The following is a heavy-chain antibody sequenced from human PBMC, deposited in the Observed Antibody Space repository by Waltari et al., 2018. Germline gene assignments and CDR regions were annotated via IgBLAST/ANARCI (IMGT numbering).Heavy chain of an antibody. CDR1: GCSISSGGYY. V-gene: IGHV4-31*03. D-gene: IGHD1-26*01. J-gene: IGHJ5*02. Sequence: QVQLQESGPGLVKPSQTLSLTCTVSGCSISSGGYYWTWIRQHPGKGLEWIGYIYYSGSTYYNPSLKSRVTISVDTSKNQFSLKLSSVTAADTAVYYCARDRDSGSYFRWFDPWGQGTLVTVSS. CDR2: IYYSGST. CDR3: ARDRDSGSYFRWFDP.